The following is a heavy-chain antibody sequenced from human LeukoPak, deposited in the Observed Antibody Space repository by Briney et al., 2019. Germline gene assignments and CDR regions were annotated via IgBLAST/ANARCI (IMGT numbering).Heavy chain of an antibody. J-gene: IGHJ6*03. CDR1: GGSISSYY. V-gene: IGHV4-4*07. CDR3: ARAPTNYYYYYMDV. D-gene: IGHD5-24*01. Sequence: SQTLSLTCTVSGGSISSYYWSWIRQPPGKGLEWIGRIYTSGSTNYNPSLKSRVTISVDTSKNQFSLKLSSVTAADTAVYYCARAPTNYYYYYMDVWGKGTTVTVSS. CDR2: IYTSGST.